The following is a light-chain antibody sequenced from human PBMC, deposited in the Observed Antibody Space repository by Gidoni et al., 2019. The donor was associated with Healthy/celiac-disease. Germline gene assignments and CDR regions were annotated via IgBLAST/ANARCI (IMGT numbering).Light chain of an antibody. CDR1: ALPNQY. CDR3: QSADSSGTYVV. V-gene: IGLV3-25*03. Sequence: SSELTQPPSVSVSPGQTARITCSGDALPNQYAYWYQQKPGQAPVLVIYKDSERPSGIPERFSGSSSGTTVTLTISGVQAEDEADYYCQSADSSGTYVVFGGGTKLTV. J-gene: IGLJ2*01. CDR2: KDS.